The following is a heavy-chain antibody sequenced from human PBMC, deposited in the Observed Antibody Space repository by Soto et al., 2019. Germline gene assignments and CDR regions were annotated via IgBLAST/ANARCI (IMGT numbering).Heavy chain of an antibody. CDR3: ARYYSLSVLTGAY. J-gene: IGHJ4*02. V-gene: IGHV1-18*01. CDR2: IGAFNGDT. Sequence: ASVKVSCKASGYTFTSYGVTWVRQAPGQGLEWMGWIGAFNGDTNYAQKFQGRVTMTTDTPTSTAYMELRSLTSDDTAVYYCARYYSLSVLTGAYWGQGTLVTVSS. D-gene: IGHD3-10*01. CDR1: GYTFTSYG.